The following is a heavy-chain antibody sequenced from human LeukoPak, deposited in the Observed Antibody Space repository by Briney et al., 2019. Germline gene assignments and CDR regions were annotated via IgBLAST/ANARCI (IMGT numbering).Heavy chain of an antibody. CDR2: IKQDGSEK. Sequence: PGGSLRLSCAVSGFTFSSYWMSWVRQAPGKGLEWVANIKQDGSEKYYVDSVKGRFTIFRDNAKNSLYPQMNSLRAEDTAVYYCATTSSIWDAFDIWGQGTMVTVSS. V-gene: IGHV3-7*01. D-gene: IGHD6-6*01. CDR3: ATTSSIWDAFDI. J-gene: IGHJ3*02. CDR1: GFTFSSYW.